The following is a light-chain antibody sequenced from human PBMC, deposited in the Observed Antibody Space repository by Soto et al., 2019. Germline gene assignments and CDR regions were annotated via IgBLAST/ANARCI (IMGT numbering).Light chain of an antibody. CDR1: SSNIGSNT. J-gene: IGLJ1*01. CDR3: AAWHNSLNVAL. CDR2: SDT. Sequence: QSALTKPPSASGTPGQRVTMSCSGGSSNIGSNTVSWSQHLPGTAPQLLIYSDTQRASGVADRFSGSKSGTSDSLAISGLQSGDEVIYLCAAWHNSLNVALFGTGTKVTV. V-gene: IGLV1-44*01.